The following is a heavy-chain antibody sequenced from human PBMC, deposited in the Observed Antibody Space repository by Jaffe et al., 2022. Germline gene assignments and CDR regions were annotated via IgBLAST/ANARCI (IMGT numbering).Heavy chain of an antibody. CDR2: ISWDGGST. V-gene: IGHV3-43D*04. Sequence: EVQLVESGGVVVQPGGSLRLSCAASGFTFDDYAMHWVRQAPGKGLEWVSLISWDGGSTYYADSVKGRFTISRDNSKNSLYLQMNSLRAEDTALYYCAKDPSSGGTAPRFDYWGQGTLVTVSS. J-gene: IGHJ4*02. CDR1: GFTFDDYA. D-gene: IGHD2-15*01. CDR3: AKDPSSGGTAPRFDY.